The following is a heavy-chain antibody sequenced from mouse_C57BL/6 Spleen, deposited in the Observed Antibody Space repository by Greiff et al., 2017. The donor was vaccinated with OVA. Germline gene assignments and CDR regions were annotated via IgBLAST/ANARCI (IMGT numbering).Heavy chain of an antibody. CDR2: ISYDGSN. Sequence: EVKLVESGPGLVKPSQSLSLTCSVTGYSITSGYYWNWIRQFPGNKLEWMGYISYDGSNNYNPSLKNRISITRDTSKNQFFLKLNSVTTEDTATYYCAREGFDGAMDYWGQGTSVTVSS. CDR1: GYSITSGYY. V-gene: IGHV3-6*01. J-gene: IGHJ4*01. CDR3: AREGFDGAMDY.